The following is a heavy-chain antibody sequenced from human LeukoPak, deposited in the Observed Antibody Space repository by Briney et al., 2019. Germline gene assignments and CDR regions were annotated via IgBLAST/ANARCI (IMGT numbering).Heavy chain of an antibody. CDR2: ISAYNGNT. V-gene: IGHV1-18*01. CDR3: ARAHYGDPPGDY. Sequence: ASVKVSCTASGYTFINFGIYWVRQAPGQGLEWMGWISAYNGNTKYAQQFQGRVTMTTDTSTSTAYMELRSLRSGDTAVYYCARAHYGDPPGDYWGRGTLVTVSS. D-gene: IGHD4-17*01. CDR1: GYTFINFG. J-gene: IGHJ4*02.